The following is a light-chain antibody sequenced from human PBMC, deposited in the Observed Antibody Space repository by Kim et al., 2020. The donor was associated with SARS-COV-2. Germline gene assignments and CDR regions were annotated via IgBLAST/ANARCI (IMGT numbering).Light chain of an antibody. J-gene: IGKJ4*01. V-gene: IGKV1-17*03. CDR1: QSIGTS. CDR3: LQHKSYPLT. CDR2: AAS. Sequence: SSVGETVTITCRASQSIGTSLAWFQQKPGKVPKRLIYAASSLQSGVPLRFSGSGSGTESTLTISSLQPEDFATYYCLQHKSYPLTFGGGTKVDIK.